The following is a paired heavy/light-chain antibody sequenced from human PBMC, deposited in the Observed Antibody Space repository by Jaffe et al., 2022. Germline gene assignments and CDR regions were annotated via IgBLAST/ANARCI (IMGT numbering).Light chain of an antibody. CDR2: AAS. Sequence: DIQMTQSPSSVSASVGDRVTITCRASQGISSWLAWYQQKPGKAPKLLIYAASSLQSGVPSRFSGSGSGTDFTLTISSLQPEDFATYYCQQANSFPLTFGQGTRLEIK. V-gene: IGKV1-12*01. CDR1: QGISSW. CDR3: QQANSFPLT. J-gene: IGKJ5*01.
Heavy chain of an antibody. D-gene: IGHD2-15*01. V-gene: IGHV1-69*05. J-gene: IGHJ5*02. CDR1: GGTFSSYA. CDR2: IIPIFGTA. CDR3: ARGQYCSGGSCYSTVYNWFDP. Sequence: QVQLVQSGAEVKKPGSSVKVSCKASGGTFSSYAISWVRQAPGQGLEWMGGIIPIFGTANYAQKFQGRVTITTDESTSTAYMELSSLRSEDTAVYYCARGQYCSGGSCYSTVYNWFDPWGQGTLVTVSS.